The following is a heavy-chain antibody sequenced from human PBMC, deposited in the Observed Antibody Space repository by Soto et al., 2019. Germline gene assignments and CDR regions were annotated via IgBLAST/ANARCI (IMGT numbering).Heavy chain of an antibody. V-gene: IGHV1-69*06. Sequence: QVQLVQSGAEVKKPGSSVKVSCKASGGTFSSYAISWVRQAPGQGLEWMGGIIPIFGTANYAQKFQGRVTITAAKSTSTAYMELSSLRSEDTAVYYCARQPVTTEGDYYYYYGMDVWGQGTTVTVSS. D-gene: IGHD4-17*01. CDR2: IIPIFGTA. CDR3: ARQPVTTEGDYYYYYGMDV. CDR1: GGTFSSYA. J-gene: IGHJ6*02.